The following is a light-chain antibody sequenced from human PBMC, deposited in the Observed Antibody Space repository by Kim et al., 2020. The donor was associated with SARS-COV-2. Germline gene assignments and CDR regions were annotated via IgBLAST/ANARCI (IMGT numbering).Light chain of an antibody. CDR1: SGSVSTSYY. V-gene: IGLV8-61*01. Sequence: QTVVTQEPSFSVSPGGTVTLTCGLSSGSVSTSYYPSWYQQTPGQAPRTLIYSTNTRSSGVPDRFSGSILGNKAALTITWAQADDESDYYCVLYMGSGPLFGGGTQLTVL. J-gene: IGLJ2*01. CDR3: VLYMGSGPL. CDR2: STN.